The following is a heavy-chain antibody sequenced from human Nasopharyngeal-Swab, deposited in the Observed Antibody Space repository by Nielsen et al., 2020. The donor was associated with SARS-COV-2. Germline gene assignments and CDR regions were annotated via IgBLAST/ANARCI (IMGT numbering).Heavy chain of an antibody. J-gene: IGHJ4*02. D-gene: IGHD2-15*01. V-gene: IGHV3-11*05. CDR3: ARVAWDIVVVEAAGAPDY. Sequence: GESLKISCAASGFTFSDYYTSWIRQAPGKGLEWVSYISSSSSYTNYADSVKGRFTISRDNAKNSLYLQMNSLRAEDTAVYYCARVAWDIVVVEAAGAPDYWGQGTLVTVSS. CDR1: GFTFSDYY. CDR2: ISSSSSYT.